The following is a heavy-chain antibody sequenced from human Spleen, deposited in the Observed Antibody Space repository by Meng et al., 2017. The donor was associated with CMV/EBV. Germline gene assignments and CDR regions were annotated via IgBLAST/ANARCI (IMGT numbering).Heavy chain of an antibody. V-gene: IGHV3-66*01. Sequence: GGSLRLSCAASGFTFSTYDIHWVRQSPGKGLEWVSVIYSGGSTYYADSVKGRFTISRDNSKNTLYLQMNSLRAEDTAVYYCARDSREPYYYGMDVWGQGTTVTVSS. D-gene: IGHD1-26*01. CDR2: IYSGGST. J-gene: IGHJ6*02. CDR3: ARDSREPYYYGMDV. CDR1: GFTFSTYD.